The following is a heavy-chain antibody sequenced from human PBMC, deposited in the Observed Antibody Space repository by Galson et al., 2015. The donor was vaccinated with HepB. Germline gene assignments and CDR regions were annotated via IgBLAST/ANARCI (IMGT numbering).Heavy chain of an antibody. CDR2: VSVSGAST. CDR1: GFTFSSYA. Sequence: SLRLSCAASGFTFSSYAMNWVRQAPGKGLEWVSTVSVSGASTYYADSVKGRFTISRDNSKNMLYLQMNSLRADDTAVYYCAKDPTALGAFDYWGQGTLVTVSS. D-gene: IGHD1-26*01. J-gene: IGHJ4*02. CDR3: AKDPTALGAFDY. V-gene: IGHV3-23*01.